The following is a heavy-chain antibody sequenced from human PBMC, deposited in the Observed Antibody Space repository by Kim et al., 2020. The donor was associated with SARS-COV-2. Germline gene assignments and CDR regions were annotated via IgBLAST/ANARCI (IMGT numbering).Heavy chain of an antibody. CDR3: ARYRFERSGPFGFFDS. V-gene: IGHV4-39*01. CDR1: GGSISSSSYS. D-gene: IGHD3-16*01. CDR2: VYYSGSA. J-gene: IGHJ4*02. Sequence: SETLSLTCTVSGGSISSSSYSWGWIRQSPGKGLECVGGVYYSGSAYYNPSLKSRVNIFVDMSKNQFSLKLNSVTAADTAVYYCARYRFERSGPFGFFDSWGQGTLVTVSS.